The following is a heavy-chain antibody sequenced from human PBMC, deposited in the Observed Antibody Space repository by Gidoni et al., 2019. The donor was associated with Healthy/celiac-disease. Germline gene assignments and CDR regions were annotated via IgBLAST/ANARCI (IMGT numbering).Heavy chain of an antibody. CDR2: IIPIFGTA. J-gene: IGHJ4*02. Sequence: QVQLVQSGAEVKKPRSSVTVSCKASGGTLSSYAISWVRPAPGQGLEWMGGIIPIFGTANYVQKFQGRVTITADKSTSTADMELSSLRSEDTAGYDCARPRRVGATKAFDYWGQGTLVTVSS. CDR1: GGTLSSYA. CDR3: ARPRRVGATKAFDY. D-gene: IGHD1-26*01. V-gene: IGHV1-69*06.